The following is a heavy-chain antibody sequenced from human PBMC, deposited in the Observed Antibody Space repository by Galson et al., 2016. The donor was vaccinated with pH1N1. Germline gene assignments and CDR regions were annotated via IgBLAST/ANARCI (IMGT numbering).Heavy chain of an antibody. D-gene: IGHD3-3*01. CDR3: TNWEEMVGVVRVGYYSYAMQV. J-gene: IGHJ6*01. V-gene: IGHV1-69-2*01. CDR1: GYIFTDYY. Sequence: VKVSCKVSGYIFTDYYMHWVRQAPGKGLEWLGLVDPENSKTKYAEKFQGRVTIIADTSSDTAYMAMDSLTSEDTAIDYCTNWEEMVGVVRVGYYSYAMQVWGQGTTVTVSS. CDR2: VDPENSKT.